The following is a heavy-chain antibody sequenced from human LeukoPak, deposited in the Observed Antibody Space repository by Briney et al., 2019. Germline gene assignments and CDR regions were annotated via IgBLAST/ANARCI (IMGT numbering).Heavy chain of an antibody. V-gene: IGHV1-2*02. CDR2: INPKNGGT. D-gene: IGHD6-19*01. CDR1: GYSFTDHY. CDR3: ATGGGSSGWYLLDYYYYMDV. Sequence: ASVKVSCKASGYSFTDHYLHWVRQAPGQGLQWMGWINPKNGGTHHAQKFQGRVTMTRDTSISTAYMELSRLRSDDTAVYYCATGGGSSGWYLLDYYYYMDVWGKGTTVTVSS. J-gene: IGHJ6*03.